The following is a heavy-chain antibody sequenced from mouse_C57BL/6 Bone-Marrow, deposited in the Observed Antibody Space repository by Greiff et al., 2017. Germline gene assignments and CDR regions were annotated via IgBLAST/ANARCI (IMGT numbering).Heavy chain of an antibody. V-gene: IGHV1-81*01. J-gene: IGHJ3*01. CDR3: AHYYVSSWGFAY. Sequence: QVQLQQSGAELARPGASVKLSCKASGYTFTSYGISWVKQRTGQGLEWIGEIYPRSGNTYYNEKLKGKATLTADKSSSTAYMELRSLTSEDSAVYFCAHYYVSSWGFAYWGQGTLVTVSA. D-gene: IGHD1-1*01. CDR1: GYTFTSYG. CDR2: IYPRSGNT.